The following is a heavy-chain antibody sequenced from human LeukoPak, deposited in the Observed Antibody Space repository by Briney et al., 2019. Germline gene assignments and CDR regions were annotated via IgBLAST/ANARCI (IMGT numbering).Heavy chain of an antibody. CDR2: INAGNGDT. V-gene: IGHV1-3*03. CDR3: ARAGYSGGYQPHFDY. CDR1: GYTFTSYT. J-gene: IGHJ4*02. D-gene: IGHD1-26*01. Sequence: ASVKVSCKASGYTFTSYTMHWVRQAPGQRLEWMGWINAGNGDTKYSQKLQDRITITRDTSASTAYMELSSLRSEDMAVYYCARAGYSGGYQPHFDYWGQGTLVTVSS.